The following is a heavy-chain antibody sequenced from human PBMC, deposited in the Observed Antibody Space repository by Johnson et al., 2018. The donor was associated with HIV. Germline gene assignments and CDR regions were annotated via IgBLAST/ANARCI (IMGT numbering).Heavy chain of an antibody. CDR2: ISSSGSTI. Sequence: LVESGGGLVKPGGSLRLSCAASGLTFSDYDMSWIRQAPGKGLEWVSYISSSGSTIYYADSVEGRFTISRDNAKNSLYLQMNSLRAEDTAVYYCARNGLIPAAKGVAFDIWGQGTTVTVSS. V-gene: IGHV3-11*04. J-gene: IGHJ3*02. CDR3: ARNGLIPAAKGVAFDI. D-gene: IGHD2-2*01. CDR1: GLTFSDYD.